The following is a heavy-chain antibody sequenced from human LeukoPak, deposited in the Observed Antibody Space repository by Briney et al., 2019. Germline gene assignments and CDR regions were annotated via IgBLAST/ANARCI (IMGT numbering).Heavy chain of an antibody. J-gene: IGHJ3*02. CDR3: ARLRNYDSSGYYPDTDAFDI. D-gene: IGHD3-22*01. Sequence: PSETLSLTCTVSGGSISSYYWSWIRQPPGKGLEWIGYIYYSGSTNYNPSLKSRVTISVDTSKNQFSLKLSSVTAADTAVYYCARLRNYDSSGYYPDTDAFDIWGQGTMVTVSS. CDR2: IYYSGST. CDR1: GGSISSYY. V-gene: IGHV4-59*08.